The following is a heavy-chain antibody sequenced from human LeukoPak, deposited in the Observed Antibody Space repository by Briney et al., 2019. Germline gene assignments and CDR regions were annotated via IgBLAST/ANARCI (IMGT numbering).Heavy chain of an antibody. V-gene: IGHV3-21*01. D-gene: IGHD4-17*01. Sequence: GGSLRLSCAASGFTFSSYAMNWVRQAPGKGLEWVSSISTSSNYIYYADSVKGRFTISRDNAKNSLYLQMNSLRAEDTAIYYCARDRESVTTYASWLDPWGQGTLVTVSS. CDR1: GFTFSSYA. CDR3: ARDRESVTTYASWLDP. CDR2: ISTSSNYI. J-gene: IGHJ5*02.